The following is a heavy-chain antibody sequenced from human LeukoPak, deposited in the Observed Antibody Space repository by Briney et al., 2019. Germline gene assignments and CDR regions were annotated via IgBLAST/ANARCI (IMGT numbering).Heavy chain of an antibody. J-gene: IGHJ6*01. D-gene: IGHD6-25*01. V-gene: IGHV3-48*01. CDR3: ARDSHAAPNAMDF. CDR1: GFTFSSYS. Sequence: PGGSLRLSCAASGFTFSSYSMNWVRQAPGKGLEWVSYISGSSGTIYYADSVKGRFTISRDNVKNSLYLQMNSRRAEDTAVYYCARDSHAAPNAMDFWGKGTTVTVSS. CDR2: ISGSSGTI.